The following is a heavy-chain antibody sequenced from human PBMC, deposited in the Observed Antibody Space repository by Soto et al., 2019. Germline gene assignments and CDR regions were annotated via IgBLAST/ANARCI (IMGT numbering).Heavy chain of an antibody. CDR2: IYYSGST. CDR1: GGSISSGGYY. CDR3: ARVPNSYGSGSYLNWFDP. Sequence: QVQLQESGPGLVKPSQTLSLTCTVSGGSISSGGYYWSWIRQHPGKGLEWIGYIYYSGSTYYNPSLRSRVTISVDTSKNQCSLKLSSVTAADTAVYYCARVPNSYGSGSYLNWFDPWGQGTLVTVSS. D-gene: IGHD3-10*01. J-gene: IGHJ5*02. V-gene: IGHV4-31*03.